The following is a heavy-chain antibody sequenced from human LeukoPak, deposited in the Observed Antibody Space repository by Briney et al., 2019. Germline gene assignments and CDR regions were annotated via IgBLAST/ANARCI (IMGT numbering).Heavy chain of an antibody. CDR3: ARGGIRDGSNYLDY. V-gene: IGHV4-61*02. CDR1: GGSISSGGYY. D-gene: IGHD2-15*01. CDR2: VYTSGST. J-gene: IGHJ4*02. Sequence: PSQALSLTCTASGGSISSGGYYWSWIRQPAGKGLEWIGRVYTSGSTDYNPSLKSRVTISVDTSKNQFSLKLSSVTAADTAVYYCARGGIRDGSNYLDYWGQGTLVTVSS.